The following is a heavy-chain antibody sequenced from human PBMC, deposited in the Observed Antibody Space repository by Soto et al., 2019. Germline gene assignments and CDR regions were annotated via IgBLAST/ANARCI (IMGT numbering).Heavy chain of an antibody. CDR2: IIPIFGTA. CDR1: GGTFSSYA. V-gene: IGHV1-69*13. CDR3: ARTHCSSKGCYTGTWFDP. Sequence: ASVKVSCKASGGTFSSYAISWVRQAPGQGLEWMGGIIPIFGTANYAQKFQGRVTITADESTSTAYMELSSLRSEDTAVYYCARTHCSSKGCYTGTWFDPWGQGTLVTVSS. D-gene: IGHD2-2*02. J-gene: IGHJ5*02.